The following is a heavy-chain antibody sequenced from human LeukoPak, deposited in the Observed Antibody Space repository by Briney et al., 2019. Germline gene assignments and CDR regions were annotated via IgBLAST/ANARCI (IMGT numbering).Heavy chain of an antibody. CDR3: ARERRGDDILTGYYYWFDP. J-gene: IGHJ5*02. CDR1: GGSISSSSYY. D-gene: IGHD3-9*01. V-gene: IGHV4-39*07. Sequence: SETLSLTCTVSGGSISSSSYYWGWIRQPPGKGLEWIGSIYYSGSTYYNPSLKSRVTISVDTSKNQFSLKLSSVTAADTAVYYCARERRGDDILTGYYYWFDPWGQGTLVTVSS. CDR2: IYYSGST.